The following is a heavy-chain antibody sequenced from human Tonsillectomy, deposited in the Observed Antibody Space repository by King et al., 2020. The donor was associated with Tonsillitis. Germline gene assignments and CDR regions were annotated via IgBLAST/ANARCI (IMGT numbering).Heavy chain of an antibody. CDR3: ARARGLLLWFGETPNYFDY. J-gene: IGHJ4*02. CDR2: IYSGGST. CDR1: GFTVSSNY. V-gene: IGHV3-53*01. D-gene: IGHD3-10*01. Sequence: VQLVESGGGLIQPGGSLRLSCAASGFTVSSNYMSWVRQAPGKGLEWVSVIYSGGSTYYADSVKGRFTISRDNSKNTLYLQMNSLRAEDTPVYYCARARGLLLWFGETPNYFDYWGQGTLVTVSS.